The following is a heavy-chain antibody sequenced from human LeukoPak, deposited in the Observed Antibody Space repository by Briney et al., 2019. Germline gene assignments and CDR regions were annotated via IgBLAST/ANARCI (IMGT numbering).Heavy chain of an antibody. CDR1: GDSITSGDDY. D-gene: IGHD2-15*01. CDR2: IYTSGST. J-gene: IGHJ4*02. V-gene: IGHV4-61*02. Sequence: SQTLSLTCNVSGDSITSGDDYWSWIRQPAGKGLEWIGRIYTSGSTNYNPSLKSRVTLSVDTSKNLFSLKLSSVTAADTAVYYCARVAAKTVDYWGQGTLVTVSS. CDR3: ARVAAKTVDY.